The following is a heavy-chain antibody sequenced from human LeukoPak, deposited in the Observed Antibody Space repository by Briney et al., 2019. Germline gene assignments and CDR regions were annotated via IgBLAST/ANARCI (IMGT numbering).Heavy chain of an antibody. D-gene: IGHD3-22*01. V-gene: IGHV3-33*06. CDR3: AKDRYYDNSGSYYESGS. CDR1: DFTFSNYG. Sequence: GGSLRLSCAASDFTFSNYGMHWVRQAPGKGLEWVAVIWYDGSNKYYADSVKGRFTSSRDNSKNTLYLQMNSLRAEDTAVYYCAKDRYYDNSGSYYESGSWGQGTLVTVSS. CDR2: IWYDGSNK. J-gene: IGHJ5*02.